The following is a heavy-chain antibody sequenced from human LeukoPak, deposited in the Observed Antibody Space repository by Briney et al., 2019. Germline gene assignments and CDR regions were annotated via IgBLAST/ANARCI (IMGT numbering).Heavy chain of an antibody. CDR3: ARAKPGSQELLFS. J-gene: IGHJ5*02. D-gene: IGHD1-7*01. Sequence: QSGGSLRLSCAASGFTFSSYGMHWVRQAPGKGLEWVAVIWYDGSNKYYADSVKGRFTISRDNSKNTLYLQMNSLRAEDTAVYYCARAKPGSQELLFSWGQGTLVTVSS. CDR1: GFTFSSYG. CDR2: IWYDGSNK. V-gene: IGHV3-33*01.